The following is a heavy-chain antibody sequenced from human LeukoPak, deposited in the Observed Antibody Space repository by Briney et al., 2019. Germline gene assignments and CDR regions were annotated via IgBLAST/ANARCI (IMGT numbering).Heavy chain of an antibody. CDR1: GGSISSIIYY. D-gene: IGHD6-13*01. J-gene: IGHJ4*02. V-gene: IGHV4-39*07. CDR2: IYYSGST. CDR3: AREISSSWGIDY. Sequence: SETLSLTCTVSGGSISSIIYYWGWIRQPPGKRLEWIGTIYYSGSTYYNPSLKSRVTISVDKSKNQFSLKLSSVTAADTAVYYCAREISSSWGIDYWGQGTLVTVSS.